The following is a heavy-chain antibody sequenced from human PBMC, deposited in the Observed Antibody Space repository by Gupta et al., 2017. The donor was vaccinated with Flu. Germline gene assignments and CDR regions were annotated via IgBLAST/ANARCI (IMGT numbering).Heavy chain of an antibody. CDR3: AKTAYFGELSGSDY. CDR2: ISGNGVTT. D-gene: IGHD3-10*01. J-gene: IGHJ4*02. CDR1: GFTFSSSA. V-gene: IGHV3-23*01. Sequence: EVQLLESGGGLVQPGGSLRLSCAASGFTFSSSAMSWVRQAPGKGLEWVSIISGNGVTTYYGDSVKGRFTISRDNSKNTLYLQMNSLRAEETDVYYCAKTAYFGELSGSDYWGQGTLVTVSS.